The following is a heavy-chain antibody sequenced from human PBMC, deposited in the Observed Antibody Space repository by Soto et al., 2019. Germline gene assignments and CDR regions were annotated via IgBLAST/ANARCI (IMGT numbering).Heavy chain of an antibody. CDR3: ARDAEEMATITFYFDY. Sequence: GGSLRLSCAASGFTFSNYGMHWVRQAPGKGLEWVAVIWYDGSKKFYGDSVKGQFTISRDNSKNTLYLQMNSLRAEDTAVYYCARDAEEMATITFYFDYWGQGALVTVSS. J-gene: IGHJ4*02. CDR1: GFTFSNYG. D-gene: IGHD3-16*01. CDR2: IWYDGSKK. V-gene: IGHV3-33*01.